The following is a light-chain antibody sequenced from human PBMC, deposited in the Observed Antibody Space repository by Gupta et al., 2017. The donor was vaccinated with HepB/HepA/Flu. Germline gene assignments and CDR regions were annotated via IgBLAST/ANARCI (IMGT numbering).Light chain of an antibody. V-gene: IGKV3-15*01. J-gene: IGKJ4*01. CDR3: QQDLKCPNT. CDR2: GRS. Sequence: IVLTQSPATLSVSPGEGATLSCRATESVGSQLAWYQQKPGQAPRLVIYGRSTRATGIPARFSGSGYGTEFSLTISSLQSEDFAHYYCQQDLKCPNTFGGGTKVEIK. CDR1: ESVGSQ.